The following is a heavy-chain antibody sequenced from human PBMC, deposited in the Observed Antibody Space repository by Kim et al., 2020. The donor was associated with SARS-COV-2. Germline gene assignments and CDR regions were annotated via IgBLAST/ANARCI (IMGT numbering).Heavy chain of an antibody. J-gene: IGHJ4*02. V-gene: IGHV3-33*05. CDR2: ISYDGSNK. Sequence: GESLKISCAASGFTFSSYGMHWVRQAPGKGLEWVAVISYDGSNKYYADSVKGRFTISRDNSKNTLYLQMNSLRAEDTAVYYCAREKDQSAGQDYWGQGTLVTVSS. D-gene: IGHD6-13*01. CDR1: GFTFSSYG. CDR3: AREKDQSAGQDY.